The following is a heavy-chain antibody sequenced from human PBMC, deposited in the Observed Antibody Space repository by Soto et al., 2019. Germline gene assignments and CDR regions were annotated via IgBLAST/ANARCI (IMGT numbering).Heavy chain of an antibody. V-gene: IGHV3-15*07. CDR3: TTLSITIFGVVLMDV. J-gene: IGHJ6*02. CDR1: GFTFSNAW. Sequence: EVQLVESGGGLVKPGGSLRLSCAASGFTFSNAWMNWVRQAPGKGLEWVGRIKSKTDGGTTDYAAPVKGRFTISRDDSKNTLDLQMNSLKTEDTAVYYCTTLSITIFGVVLMDVWGQGTTVTVSS. D-gene: IGHD3-3*01. CDR2: IKSKTDGGTT.